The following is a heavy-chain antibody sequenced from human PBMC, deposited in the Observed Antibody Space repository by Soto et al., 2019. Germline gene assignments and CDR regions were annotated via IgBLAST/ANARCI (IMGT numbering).Heavy chain of an antibody. Sequence: QVQLQESGPGLVKPSETLSLTCTVSGGSISSYYWSWIRQPPGKGLEWIGYIYYSGSTNHNPALKSRVTISVDTSKNQFSLKLSSVTAADTAVYYCARDWAGAGYGMDVWGQGTTVTVSS. CDR1: GGSISSYY. J-gene: IGHJ6*02. V-gene: IGHV4-59*01. CDR2: IYYSGST. CDR3: ARDWAGAGYGMDV. D-gene: IGHD3-10*01.